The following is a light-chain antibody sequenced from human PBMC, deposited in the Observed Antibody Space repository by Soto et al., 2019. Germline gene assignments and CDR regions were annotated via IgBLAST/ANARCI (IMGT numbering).Light chain of an antibody. J-gene: IGLJ1*01. Sequence: QSVLTQPASVSGSPGQSITISCTGTSSDVGRYSYVSWYQQHAGKPPKLMIYDVSNRPSGVSNRFSGSKSGNTASLTISGLQTEDEADYYCSSYTSRSTYVFGTGTKVTVL. V-gene: IGLV2-14*01. CDR1: SSDVGRYSY. CDR3: SSYTSRSTYV. CDR2: DVS.